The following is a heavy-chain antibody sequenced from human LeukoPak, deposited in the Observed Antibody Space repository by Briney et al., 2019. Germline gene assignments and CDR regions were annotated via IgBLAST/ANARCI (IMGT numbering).Heavy chain of an antibody. Sequence: GGSLRLSCATSGFTFSSYGFHWVRQAPIKGLEWVAVIWYDGSKKYYADSVKGRFTISRDDSKNTVYLQMDSLRAEDTAMYYCARDRGDYSDYSDFFDAWGQGTLVTVSS. CDR1: GFTFSSYG. D-gene: IGHD4-11*01. CDR2: IWYDGSKK. J-gene: IGHJ4*02. CDR3: ARDRGDYSDYSDFFDA. V-gene: IGHV3-33*01.